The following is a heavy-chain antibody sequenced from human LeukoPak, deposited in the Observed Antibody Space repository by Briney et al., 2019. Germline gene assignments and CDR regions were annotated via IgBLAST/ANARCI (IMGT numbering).Heavy chain of an antibody. J-gene: IGHJ4*02. CDR3: ASSRFLEWLVLRY. D-gene: IGHD3-3*01. CDR2: IYYSGSS. CDR1: GGSISSSSYY. Sequence: PSETLSLTCTVSGGSISSSSYYWGWIRQPPGKGLEWIGSIYYSGSSYYNPSLKSRVTISVDTSKNQFSLKLSSVTAADTAVYYCASSRFLEWLVLRYWCQGTLVTVSS. V-gene: IGHV4-39*01.